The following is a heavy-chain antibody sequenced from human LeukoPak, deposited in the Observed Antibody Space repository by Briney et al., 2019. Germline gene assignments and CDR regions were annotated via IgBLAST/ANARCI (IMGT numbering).Heavy chain of an antibody. Sequence: PGGSLRLSCAASGFTFSSYSMIWVRQAPGKGLEWVSSISSGSSYIYYADSVKGRFTISRDNAKNSLYLQMNSLRAEDTAVYYCARDPPILTGPYYYYMDVWGKGTTVTISS. D-gene: IGHD3-9*01. J-gene: IGHJ6*03. CDR3: ARDPPILTGPYYYYMDV. CDR1: GFTFSSYS. V-gene: IGHV3-21*01. CDR2: ISSGSSYI.